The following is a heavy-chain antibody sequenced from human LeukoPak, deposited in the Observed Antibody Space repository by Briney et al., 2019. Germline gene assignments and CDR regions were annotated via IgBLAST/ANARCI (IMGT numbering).Heavy chain of an antibody. V-gene: IGHV3-48*03. CDR1: GFIFSSHE. J-gene: IGHJ4*02. CDR3: VRRESSGFFYYFDH. CDR2: ISGDGTTI. Sequence: GSLRLSCEASGFIFSSHEMNWVRQSPGKGLEWLSYISGDGTTIYYEDSVKGRFTISRDNAKKSLSLQMNSLRVEDTAVYYCVRRESSGFFYYFDHWGQGVLVTVSS. D-gene: IGHD3-22*01.